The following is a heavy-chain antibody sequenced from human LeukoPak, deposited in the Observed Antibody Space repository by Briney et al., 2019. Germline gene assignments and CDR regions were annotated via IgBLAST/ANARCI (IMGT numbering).Heavy chain of an antibody. CDR2: ISYDGSNK. Sequence: QPGRSLRLSCAASGVTFSSYGMHWVRQAQGKGLEWVAVISYDGSNKYYADSVKGRFTISRDNSKNTLYLQMNSLRAEDTAVYYCAKLMKQWLDNDAFDIWGQGTMVTVSS. CDR1: GVTFSSYG. D-gene: IGHD6-19*01. CDR3: AKLMKQWLDNDAFDI. J-gene: IGHJ3*02. V-gene: IGHV3-30*18.